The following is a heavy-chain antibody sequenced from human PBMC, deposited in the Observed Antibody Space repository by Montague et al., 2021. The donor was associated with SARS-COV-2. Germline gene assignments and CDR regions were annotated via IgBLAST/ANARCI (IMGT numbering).Heavy chain of an antibody. J-gene: IGHJ4*02. CDR2: MFTSGST. Sequence: TLSLTCTVSGASISNPTYSWGWIRQPAGKELEWIGRMFTSGSTTYNPSLKSRVTIFVDTSKNQFSLRLNSVTAADTAVYYCVREGGSMTFDYWGQGILVTVSS. D-gene: IGHD1-26*01. V-gene: IGHV4-61*02. CDR3: VREGGSMTFDY. CDR1: GASISNPTYS.